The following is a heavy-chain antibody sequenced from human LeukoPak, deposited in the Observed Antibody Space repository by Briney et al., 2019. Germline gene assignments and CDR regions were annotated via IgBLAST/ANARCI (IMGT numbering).Heavy chain of an antibody. CDR3: TRDHLRGRWLQKHLPIPGY. D-gene: IGHD5-24*01. CDR2: IRSKAYGGTT. J-gene: IGHJ4*02. Sequence: GRSLRLSCTASGFTFGDYAMSWFRQAPGKGLEWVGFIRSKAYGGTTEYAASVKGRFTISRDDSKSIAYLQMNSLKTEDTAVYYCTRDHLRGRWLQKHLPIPGYWGQGTLVTVSS. V-gene: IGHV3-49*03. CDR1: GFTFGDYA.